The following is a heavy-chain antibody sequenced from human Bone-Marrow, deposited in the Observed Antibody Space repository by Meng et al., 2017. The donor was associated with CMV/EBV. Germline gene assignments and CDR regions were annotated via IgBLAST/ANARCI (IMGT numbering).Heavy chain of an antibody. CDR2: IRYDGSIK. CDR3: AKGAYCSITSCYRGACDI. CDR1: GFTLSSYG. V-gene: IGHV3-30*02. D-gene: IGHD2-2*02. Sequence: GGSLRLSCAASGFTLSSYGMHWVRQAPGKGLEWVAFIRYDGSIKYYADSVKGRFTISRDNSKNTLYLQMNSLRAEDTAVYYCAKGAYCSITSCYRGACDIWGQGKMVTV. J-gene: IGHJ3*02.